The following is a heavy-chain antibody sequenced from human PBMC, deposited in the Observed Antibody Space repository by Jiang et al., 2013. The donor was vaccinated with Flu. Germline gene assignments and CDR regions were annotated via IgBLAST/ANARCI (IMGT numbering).Heavy chain of an antibody. CDR1: GYTFTHYA. CDR2: INTKTANP. Sequence: QSGSELKKPGASVRVSCKASGYTFTHYAINWVRQAPGQGLEWMGWINTKTANPTYAQGFTGRFVFSLDTSVSTTYLQISSLRAEDTATYFCAREGEGAYYYYGMDVWGQGTTVAVSS. D-gene: IGHD3-10*01. CDR3: AREGEGAYYYYGMDV. V-gene: IGHV7-4-1*02. J-gene: IGHJ6*02.